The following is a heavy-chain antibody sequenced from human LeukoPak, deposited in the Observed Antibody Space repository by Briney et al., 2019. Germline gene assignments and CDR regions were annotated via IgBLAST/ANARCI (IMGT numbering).Heavy chain of an antibody. Sequence: ASVKVSCKASGYTFTRYYMHWVRQAPGQGLGWIGIINPSGGSARYAQKFQGRVTMTRDTSTSTVYMEVSSLRSEDTAVYYCARLADYDSSGYLSYWGQGTLVTVSS. D-gene: IGHD3-22*01. CDR3: ARLADYDSSGYLSY. J-gene: IGHJ4*02. CDR2: INPSGGSA. V-gene: IGHV1-46*01. CDR1: GYTFTRYY.